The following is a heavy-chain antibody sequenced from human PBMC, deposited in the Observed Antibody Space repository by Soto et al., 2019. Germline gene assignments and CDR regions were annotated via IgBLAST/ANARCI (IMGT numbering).Heavy chain of an antibody. Sequence: QVQLVESGGGVVQPGRSLRLSCAASGFTFSSYGMHWVRQAPGKGLEWVAVIWYDGSNKYYADSVKGRFTISRDNSKNTLYLQMNSLRAEDTAVYYCATKKKIAAAGVVDYWGQGTLVTVSS. CDR1: GFTFSSYG. CDR3: ATKKKIAAAGVVDY. D-gene: IGHD6-13*01. CDR2: IWYDGSNK. V-gene: IGHV3-33*01. J-gene: IGHJ4*02.